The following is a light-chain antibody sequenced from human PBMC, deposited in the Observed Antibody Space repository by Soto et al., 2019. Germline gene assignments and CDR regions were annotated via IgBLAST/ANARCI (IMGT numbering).Light chain of an antibody. Sequence: IVLTQSPATLSLSPGEKATLSCRASQSVSSYLAWYQHKPGQAPRLLIFDASHRASGIPPRFSGSGSGTDFTLTISSLEPEDFAVYYCQQRSSFWPEYTFGPGTKV. CDR2: DAS. CDR1: QSVSSY. V-gene: IGKV3-11*01. CDR3: QQRSSFWPEYT. J-gene: IGKJ2*01.